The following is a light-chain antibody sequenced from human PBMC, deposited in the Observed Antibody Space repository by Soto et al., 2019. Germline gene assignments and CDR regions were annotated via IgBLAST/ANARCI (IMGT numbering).Light chain of an antibody. CDR2: RAS. V-gene: IGKV3-20*01. CDR1: RSVSSNY. CDR3: QQYGST. Sequence: EIVLTQSPGTLSLSPGETATLSCRASRSVSSNYLAWYQQRPGQAPRLLINRASNRATGIPDRFTGSGSGTDFTLTINRLEPADFAVYYCQQYGSTFGQGTKLEIK. J-gene: IGKJ2*01.